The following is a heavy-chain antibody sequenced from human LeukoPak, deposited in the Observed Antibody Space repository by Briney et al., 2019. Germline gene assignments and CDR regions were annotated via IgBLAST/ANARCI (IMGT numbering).Heavy chain of an antibody. V-gene: IGHV3-64*01. Sequence: PGGSLRLSCAASGFTFSSYAMHWVRQAPGKGLEYVSAISSNGGSTYYANSVKGRFTISRDNSKNTLYLQMGSLRAEDMAVYYCARGSGYYFYYYYGMDVWGQGTTVTVSS. CDR1: GFTFSSYA. D-gene: IGHD3-22*01. J-gene: IGHJ6*02. CDR3: ARGSGYYFYYYYGMDV. CDR2: ISSNGGST.